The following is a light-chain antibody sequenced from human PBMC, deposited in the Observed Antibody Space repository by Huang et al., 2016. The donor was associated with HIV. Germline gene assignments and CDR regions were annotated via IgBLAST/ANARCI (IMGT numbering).Light chain of an antibody. CDR1: QSVSSN. J-gene: IGKJ1*01. Sequence: EIVMTQSPATLSVSPGERATLFCRASQSVSSNLAWHQQRPGQPPRVRIYDASNRATGVPARFSGSGSGTEFTLTINSLQSEDFAVYYCQQYNNWPRTFGPGTKVEV. CDR2: DAS. CDR3: QQYNNWPRT. V-gene: IGKV3-15*01.